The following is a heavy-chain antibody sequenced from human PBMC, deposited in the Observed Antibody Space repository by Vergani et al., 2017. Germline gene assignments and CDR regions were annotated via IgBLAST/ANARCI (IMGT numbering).Heavy chain of an antibody. D-gene: IGHD3-9*01. CDR1: GFTFIMHA. V-gene: IGHV3-23*01. CDR2: LSASDRRT. CDR3: AKDLYDILTGPDY. J-gene: IGHJ4*02. Sequence: EVQLLESGGDLVQPGGSLRLSCAASGFTFIMHAMSWVRQAPGKGLEWVSTLSASDRRTHYADSVKGRFTISRDNSKNTLYLQMNSLRAEDTALYYCAKDLYDILTGPDYWGQGTLVTVSS.